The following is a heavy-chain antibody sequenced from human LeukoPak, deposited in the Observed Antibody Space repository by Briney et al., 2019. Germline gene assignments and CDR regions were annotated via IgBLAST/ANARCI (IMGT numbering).Heavy chain of an antibody. J-gene: IGHJ4*02. D-gene: IGHD1-1*01. V-gene: IGHV3-48*04. CDR2: IGISSGNT. CDR1: GFPFSDYS. Sequence: GGSLRLSCTASGFPFSDYSMHWVRQAPGKGLEWISYIGISSGNTKYADSVKGRFTISADNTKHSLYLQMNSLRVEHTAVYYCARDHNYAFDNWGQGTLVSVSS. CDR3: ARDHNYAFDN.